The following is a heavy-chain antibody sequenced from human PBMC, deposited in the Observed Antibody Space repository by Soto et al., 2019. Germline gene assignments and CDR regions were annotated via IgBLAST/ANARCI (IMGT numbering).Heavy chain of an antibody. J-gene: IGHJ1*01. CDR3: VCDKRQTTVTTGYFQH. CDR1: GFTVRNNY. D-gene: IGHD4-17*01. Sequence: EVQLVEPGGGLIQPGGSLRLSCAASGFTVRNNYMNWVRQAPGKGLEWVSVIYSGGGTYYADSVTGRFTISRDNSKNTLYLEMNSLLAEDTAVYYCVCDKRQTTVTTGYFQHWGQGTLVTVSS. CDR2: IYSGGGT. V-gene: IGHV3-53*01.